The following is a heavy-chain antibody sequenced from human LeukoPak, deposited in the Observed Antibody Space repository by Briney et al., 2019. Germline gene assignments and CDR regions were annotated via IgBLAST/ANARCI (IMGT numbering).Heavy chain of an antibody. CDR2: ISWNSGSI. D-gene: IGHD3-3*01. CDR1: GFTFDDYA. V-gene: IGHV3-9*03. Sequence: PGGSLRLSCAASGFTFDDYAMHWVRQAPGKGLEWVSGISWNSGSIGYADSVKGRFTISRDNAKNSLYLQMNSLRAEDMALYYCAKGSPKGDFWSGYLYYFDYRGQGTLVTVSS. J-gene: IGHJ4*02. CDR3: AKGSPKGDFWSGYLYYFDY.